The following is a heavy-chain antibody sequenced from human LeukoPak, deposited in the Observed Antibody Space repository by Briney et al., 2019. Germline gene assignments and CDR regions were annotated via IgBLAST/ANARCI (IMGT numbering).Heavy chain of an antibody. J-gene: IGHJ4*02. D-gene: IGHD3-10*01. CDR2: IYTSGST. CDR1: GGSISSYY. CDR3: AGQENGSGSYSNDY. Sequence: PSGTLPPTCTVTGGSISSYYWSWIRQPAGKGLEWIGRIYTSGSTNYNPSLKSRVTMSVDTSKNQFSLKLSSVTAADTAVYYCAGQENGSGSYSNDYWGQGALVTVSS. V-gene: IGHV4-4*07.